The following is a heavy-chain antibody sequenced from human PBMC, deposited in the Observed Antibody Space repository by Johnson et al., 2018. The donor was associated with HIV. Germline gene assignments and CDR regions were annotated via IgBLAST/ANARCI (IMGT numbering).Heavy chain of an antibody. V-gene: IGHV3-30*04. CDR2: ISYDGSNK. Sequence: QEQLVESGGGVVQPGRSLRLSCAASGFTFSSYAMHWVRQAPGKGLEWVAVISYDGSNKYYADSVKGRFTISRDNSKNTLYLQMNSLRAEDTAVYYCARDAAKLEEDDAFDIWG. J-gene: IGHJ3*02. D-gene: IGHD1-1*01. CDR3: ARDAAKLEEDDAFDI. CDR1: GFTFSSYA.